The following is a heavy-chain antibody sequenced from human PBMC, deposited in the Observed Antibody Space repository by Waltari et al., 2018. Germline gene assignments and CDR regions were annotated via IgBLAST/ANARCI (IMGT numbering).Heavy chain of an antibody. Sequence: QVQLQQWGAGLLKPSETLSLTCAVYRGSFSGYYWRWIRQPPGKGLEWIGEINHSGSTNYNPSLKSRVTISVDTSKNQFSLKLSSVTAADTAVYYCAGDSSGYYYYFDYWGQGTLVTVSS. J-gene: IGHJ4*02. V-gene: IGHV4-34*01. D-gene: IGHD3-22*01. CDR1: RGSFSGYY. CDR3: AGDSSGYYYYFDY. CDR2: INHSGST.